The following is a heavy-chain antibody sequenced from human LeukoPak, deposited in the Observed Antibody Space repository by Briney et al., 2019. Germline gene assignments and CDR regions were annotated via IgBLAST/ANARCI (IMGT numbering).Heavy chain of an antibody. V-gene: IGHV4-59*08. Sequence: KSSETLSLTCSVSGGSISSYYWSWIRQPPGKGLEWIGYIHHIAGTNSNPSLKSRVTISLDTSENQFSLKLTSVTAADTAVYYCARSSISGFWSGYVSWFDPWGQGTLVTVSS. CDR1: GGSISSYY. CDR3: ARSSISGFWSGYVSWFDP. CDR2: IHHIAGT. D-gene: IGHD3-3*01. J-gene: IGHJ5*02.